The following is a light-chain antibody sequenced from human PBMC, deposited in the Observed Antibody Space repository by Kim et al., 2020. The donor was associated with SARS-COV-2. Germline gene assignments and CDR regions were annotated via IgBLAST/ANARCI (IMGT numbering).Light chain of an antibody. CDR3: QQYNNWPPA. Sequence: VSPGERATLSCRARQSVSSNLAWYQQKPGHAPRLLIYGASTRATGIPARFSGSGSGTEITLTISSLQSEDIAVYYCQQYNNWPPAFGEGTKVDIK. CDR1: QSVSSN. CDR2: GAS. J-gene: IGKJ1*01. V-gene: IGKV3-15*01.